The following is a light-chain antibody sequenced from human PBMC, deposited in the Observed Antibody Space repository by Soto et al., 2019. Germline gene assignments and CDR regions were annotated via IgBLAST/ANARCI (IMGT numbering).Light chain of an antibody. CDR3: QTWGTGIKV. CDR2: LNSDGSH. CDR1: SGHSSDA. Sequence: QPVLTQSPSASASLGASVKLTCTLSSGHSSDAIEWHQQQQEKGPRYLMKLNSDGSHSKGDGIPDRFSGSSSGAERYLTISSLQSEDEADYYCQTWGTGIKVFGGGTKLTVL. J-gene: IGLJ2*01. V-gene: IGLV4-69*01.